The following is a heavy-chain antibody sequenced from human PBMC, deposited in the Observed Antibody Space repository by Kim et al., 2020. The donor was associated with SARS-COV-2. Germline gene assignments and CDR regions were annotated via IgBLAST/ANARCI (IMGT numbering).Heavy chain of an antibody. CDR3: QVWIRGVINY. J-gene: IGHJ4*01. V-gene: IGHV3-72*01. Sequence: GGSLRLSCAASGFIVADHYMDWFRLTPGKRLEWVARTRGVVRGHTTDYAASVKGRFSISRDDTRNSLYLQMNNLMTEDTALYYCQVWIRGVINYWGRGTLVTVSS. CDR2: TRGVVRGHTT. D-gene: IGHD3-10*01. CDR1: GFIVADHY.